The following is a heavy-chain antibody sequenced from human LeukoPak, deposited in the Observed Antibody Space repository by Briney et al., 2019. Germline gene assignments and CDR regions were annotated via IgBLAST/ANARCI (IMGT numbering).Heavy chain of an antibody. D-gene: IGHD3-10*01. V-gene: IGHV1-8*01. CDR1: GYTFTSYE. CDR2: MNPNSGNT. CDR3: ASFRYGSGSYYEED. J-gene: IGHJ4*02. Sequence: ASVKVSCKASGYTFTSYEINWGRQATGQGLEWMGWMNPNSGNTGYAQKFQGRVAMTRNTSISTAYMELSSLRSGDTAVYYCASFRYGSGSYYEEDWGQGTLVTVSS.